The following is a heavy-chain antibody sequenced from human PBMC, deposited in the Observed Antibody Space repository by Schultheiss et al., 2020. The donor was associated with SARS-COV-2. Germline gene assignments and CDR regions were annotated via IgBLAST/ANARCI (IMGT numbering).Heavy chain of an antibody. V-gene: IGHV3-23*01. J-gene: IGHJ4*02. CDR1: GFTFSSYS. D-gene: IGHD3-9*01. CDR2: FSVSSGST. CDR3: AKGGYNDWFYFDY. Sequence: GGSLRLSCAASGFTFSSYSMNWVRQAPGKGLEWVSGFSVSSGSTYHADSVEGRFTISRDNSKNTLYLQMNTLRAEDTAVYYCAKGGYNDWFYFDYWGQGTLVTVSS.